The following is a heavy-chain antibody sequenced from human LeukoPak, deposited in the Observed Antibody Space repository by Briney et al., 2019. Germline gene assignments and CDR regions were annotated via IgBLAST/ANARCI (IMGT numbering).Heavy chain of an antibody. J-gene: IGHJ4*02. Sequence: PGGSLRLSCAASGFTVSSNYLSWVRQAPGKGLEWVSLTYIAGNTDYADSVKGRFTISRHNSKNTLYLQMNSLRAEDTAVYYCASAPITMVRGPFDYWGQGTLVTVSS. V-gene: IGHV3-53*01. CDR1: GFTVSSNY. CDR3: ASAPITMVRGPFDY. CDR2: TYIAGNT. D-gene: IGHD3-10*01.